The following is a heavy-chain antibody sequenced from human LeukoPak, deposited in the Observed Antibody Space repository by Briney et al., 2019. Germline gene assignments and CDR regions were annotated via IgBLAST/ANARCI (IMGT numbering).Heavy chain of an antibody. D-gene: IGHD6-13*01. V-gene: IGHV3-23*01. CDR2: ISANGGKT. CDR1: GFSLTSYA. Sequence: GGSLRLSCAPSGFSLTSYAMTWVRQAPGEGLEWVSDISANGGKTYYSDSVKGRFTISRDNSKNTLYLQMNSLRAEDTAVYYCARAHLYSSSWSDYWGQGTLVTVSS. CDR3: ARAHLYSSSWSDY. J-gene: IGHJ4*02.